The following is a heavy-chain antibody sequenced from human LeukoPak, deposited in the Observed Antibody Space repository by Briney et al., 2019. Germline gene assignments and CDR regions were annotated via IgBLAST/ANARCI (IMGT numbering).Heavy chain of an antibody. CDR1: GGSINNSNYY. CDR2: ICYSGYT. CDR3: MRHEEEDGYNAKPFDF. J-gene: IGHJ4*02. D-gene: IGHD5-24*01. Sequence: SETLSLTCTVSGGSINNSNYYWGWVRQPPGKGLGWIGTICYSGYTYYTPSLKSRVTISVDTSKNQFSLRLSSVTAADTAVYFCMRHEEEDGYNAKPFDFWGQGTLLTVSS. V-gene: IGHV4-39*01.